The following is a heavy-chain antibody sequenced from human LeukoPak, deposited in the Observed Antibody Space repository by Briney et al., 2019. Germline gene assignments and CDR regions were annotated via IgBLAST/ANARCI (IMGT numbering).Heavy chain of an antibody. J-gene: IGHJ6*03. Sequence: ASVKVSCKASGYTFTSYDINWVRQATGQWLEWMGWMNPNSGGTNYAQKFQGRVTMTRDTSISTAYMELSRLRSDDTTVYYCAREGGLAAAPYMDVWGKGTTVTVSS. CDR3: AREGGLAAAPYMDV. CDR2: MNPNSGGT. V-gene: IGHV1-2*02. D-gene: IGHD6-13*01. CDR1: GYTFTSYD.